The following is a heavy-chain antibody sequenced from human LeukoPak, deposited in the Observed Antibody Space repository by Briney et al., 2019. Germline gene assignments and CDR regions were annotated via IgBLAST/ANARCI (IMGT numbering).Heavy chain of an antibody. Sequence: GGPLRLSSAVSGFTATNARMTWVRQAPGKGLDWVGRIKSKTDGGTADYAAPVKGRFTISRDDSKNTLYLQMNSLKTEDTAVYYCATDSPPTKWGQGTLVTVSS. CDR2: IKSKTDGGTA. CDR3: ATDSPPTK. V-gene: IGHV3-15*01. D-gene: IGHD2-8*01. J-gene: IGHJ4*02. CDR1: GFTATNAR.